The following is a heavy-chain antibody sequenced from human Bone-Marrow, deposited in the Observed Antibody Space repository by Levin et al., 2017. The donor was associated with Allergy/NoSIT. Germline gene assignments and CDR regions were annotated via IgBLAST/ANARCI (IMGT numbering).Heavy chain of an antibody. CDR3: ARSNYYDSSGYRYYWYFDL. D-gene: IGHD3-22*01. Sequence: GASVKVSCAASGFTFSSYDMHWVRQATGKGLEWVSAIGTAGDTYYPGSVKGRFTISRENAKNSLYLQMNSLRAGDTAVYYCARSNYYDSSGYRYYWYFDLWGRGTLVTVSS. CDR1: GFTFSSYD. J-gene: IGHJ2*01. CDR2: IGTAGDT. V-gene: IGHV3-13*01.